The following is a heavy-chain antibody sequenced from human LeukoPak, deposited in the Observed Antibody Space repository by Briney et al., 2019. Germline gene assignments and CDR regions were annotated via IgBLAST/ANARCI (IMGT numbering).Heavy chain of an antibody. D-gene: IGHD1-26*01. J-gene: IGHJ6*03. CDR1: GFTFSSYA. Sequence: GGSLRLPCAASGFTFSSYAMHWVRQAPGKGLEWVAFIRYDAIIKYYADSVKGRFTISRDNSRNTLYLQMNSLRAEDTALYYCAKDGDTVSGTYYFDMDVWGKGTTVTISS. CDR3: AKDGDTVSGTYYFDMDV. CDR2: IRYDAIIK. V-gene: IGHV3-30*02.